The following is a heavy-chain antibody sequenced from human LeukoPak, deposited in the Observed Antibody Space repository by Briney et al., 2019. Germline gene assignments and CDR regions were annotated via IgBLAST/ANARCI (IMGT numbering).Heavy chain of an antibody. D-gene: IGHD6-13*01. CDR3: ARGLAAADEVDFDY. CDR2: IIPIFGTA. J-gene: IGHJ4*02. CDR1: GGTFSSYA. V-gene: IGHV1-69*06. Sequence: GASVKVSCKASGGTFSSYAISWVRQAPGQGLEWMGGIIPIFGTANYAQKFQGRVTITADKSTSTAYMELSSLRSEDTAVYYCARGLAAADEVDFDYWGQGTLVTVSS.